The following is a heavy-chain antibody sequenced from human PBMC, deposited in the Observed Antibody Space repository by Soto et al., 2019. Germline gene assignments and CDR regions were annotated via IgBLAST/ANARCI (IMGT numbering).Heavy chain of an antibody. CDR3: ARHADTPLIKTPLAFAI. CDR1: GDSIGGSRYF. D-gene: IGHD5-18*01. J-gene: IGHJ3*02. CDR2: IADDGRN. Sequence: QLHLQESGPGLVKPSETLSLDCIVTGDSIGGSRYFWGWIRQPPGKGLEWIGTIADDGRNFYNQSLASRLIVSAAKSQNQFSVTLISVTATDTAMYYCARHADTPLIKTPLAFAIWGQGTMVTVSS. V-gene: IGHV4-39*01.